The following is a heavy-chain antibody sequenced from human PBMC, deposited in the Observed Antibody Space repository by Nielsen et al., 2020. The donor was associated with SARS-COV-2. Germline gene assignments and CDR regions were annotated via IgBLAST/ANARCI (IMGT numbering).Heavy chain of an antibody. V-gene: IGHV3-74*01. Sequence: GESLKISCAASGFTLSNYWMHWARQAPGKGLVWVSRIKSDGITTNYADSVKGRFTISRDNSKNTLYLQMNSLRAEDTAVYYCAKTGLVYGYYFDYWGQGTLVTVSS. J-gene: IGHJ4*02. CDR2: IKSDGITT. CDR3: AKTGLVYGYYFDY. CDR1: GFTLSNYW. D-gene: IGHD3/OR15-3a*01.